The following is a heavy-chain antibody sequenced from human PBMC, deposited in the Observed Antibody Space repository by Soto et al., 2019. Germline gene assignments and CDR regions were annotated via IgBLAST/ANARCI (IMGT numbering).Heavy chain of an antibody. Sequence: QVQLQESGPGLVKPSQTLSLTCTVSGGSISSGGHYWSWIRQHPGKGLEWIGYIYYSGSTYYNPSLKRRVTISVDTSKNQFSLKLSSVTAADTAVYYCARWVGATSFDYWGQGTLVTVSS. CDR1: GGSISSGGHY. CDR2: IYYSGST. J-gene: IGHJ4*02. CDR3: ARWVGATSFDY. D-gene: IGHD1-26*01. V-gene: IGHV4-31*03.